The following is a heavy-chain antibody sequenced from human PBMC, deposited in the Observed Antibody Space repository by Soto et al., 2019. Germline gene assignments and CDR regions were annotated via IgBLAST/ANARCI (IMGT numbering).Heavy chain of an antibody. CDR3: ARGSLQLSLRFDY. Sequence: SVKVSCKASGGTFSSYTISWVRQAPGQGLEWMGGIIPIFGTANYAQKFQGRVTITADESTSTAYMELSSLRSEDTAVYYCARGSLQLSLRFDYWGQGTLVTVSS. D-gene: IGHD5-18*01. V-gene: IGHV1-69*13. J-gene: IGHJ4*02. CDR2: IIPIFGTA. CDR1: GGTFSSYT.